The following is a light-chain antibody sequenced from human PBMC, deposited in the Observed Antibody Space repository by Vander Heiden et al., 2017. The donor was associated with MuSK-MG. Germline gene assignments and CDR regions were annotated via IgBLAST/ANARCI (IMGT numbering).Light chain of an antibody. CDR3: HRDNSHPIT. J-gene: IGKJ4*01. Sequence: DIQMTQSPPTLSASVRDRVTITCRASQSTSSTWLACYQQKLGKPPKLLIYDVSTLESQVPSRFSGSGSATEFTLTIRSLKPDDPTTYYCHRDNSHPITYSGGTKVEMK. V-gene: IGKV1-5*01. CDR2: DVS. CDR1: QSTSSTW.